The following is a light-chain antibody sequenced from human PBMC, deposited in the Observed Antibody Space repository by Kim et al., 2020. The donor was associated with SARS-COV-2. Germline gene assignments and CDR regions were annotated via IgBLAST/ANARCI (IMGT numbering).Light chain of an antibody. V-gene: IGLV1-40*01. J-gene: IGLJ2*01. Sequence: QYVLTQPPSVSGAPGQRVTISCTGSNSNIGAGYDVHWYQQLPGTAPKLLIYGNNERPSGVPDRFSASKSGASASLAITGLQFEDEADYYCQSHDSKLSGYVFGGGTQLTVL. CDR2: GNN. CDR3: QSHDSKLSGYV. CDR1: NSNIGAGYD.